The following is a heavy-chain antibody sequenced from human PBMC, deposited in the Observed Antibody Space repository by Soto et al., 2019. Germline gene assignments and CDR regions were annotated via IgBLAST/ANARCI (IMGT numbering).Heavy chain of an antibody. J-gene: IGHJ5*02. CDR2: IWYDGSNK. V-gene: IGHV3-33*01. CDR3: ARDAPHGDYVGENWFDP. CDR1: GFTFSSYG. D-gene: IGHD4-17*01. Sequence: GGSLRLSCAASGFTFSSYGMHWVRQAPGKGLEWVAVIWYDGSNKYYADSVKGRFTISRDNSKNTLYLQMNSLRAEDTAVYYCARDAPHGDYVGENWFDPWGQGTLVTVSS.